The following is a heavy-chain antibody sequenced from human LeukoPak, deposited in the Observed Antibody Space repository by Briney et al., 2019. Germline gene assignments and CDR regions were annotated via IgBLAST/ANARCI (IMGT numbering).Heavy chain of an antibody. CDR2: ISYDGSNK. V-gene: IGHV3-30*19. J-gene: IGHJ6*03. CDR1: GFTFSNYG. D-gene: IGHD4-17*01. CDR3: ARPHLSYGDIRDYYYYMDV. Sequence: GGSLRLSCAASGFTFSNYGMHWVRQAPGKGLEWVAVISYDGSNKYYADSVKGRFTISRDSSKNTVYLQMNSLRAEDTAVYYCARPHLSYGDIRDYYYYMDVWGKGTTVTVSS.